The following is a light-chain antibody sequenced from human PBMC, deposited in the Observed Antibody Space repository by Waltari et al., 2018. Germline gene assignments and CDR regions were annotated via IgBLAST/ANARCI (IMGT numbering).Light chain of an antibody. J-gene: IGKJ4*01. V-gene: IGKV3-11*01. Sequence: EIVLTQSPATLSLSPGERATLSCRASQSVSSYLAWYQQKTGQAPRLLIYDASNRATGIPARFSGSGSGTDFTLTISSLEPEDFAVYYCHQRSNWPLTFGGGTKVEIK. CDR1: QSVSSY. CDR3: HQRSNWPLT. CDR2: DAS.